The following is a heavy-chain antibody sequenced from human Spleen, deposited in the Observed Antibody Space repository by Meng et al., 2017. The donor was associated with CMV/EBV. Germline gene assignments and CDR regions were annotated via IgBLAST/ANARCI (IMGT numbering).Heavy chain of an antibody. CDR2: ILGSGHST. V-gene: IGHV3-23*01. Sequence: GESLKISCVVSGFTFDNYAMSWVRQAPGKGLEWVAAILGSGHSTYYRDSVKGRFTVSRDNSENTLYLQIDSVSAEDAAIYYCARGHDFWSGSECLDVWGQGTTVTVSS. CDR3: ARGHDFWSGSECLDV. D-gene: IGHD3-3*01. CDR1: GFTFDNYA. J-gene: IGHJ6*02.